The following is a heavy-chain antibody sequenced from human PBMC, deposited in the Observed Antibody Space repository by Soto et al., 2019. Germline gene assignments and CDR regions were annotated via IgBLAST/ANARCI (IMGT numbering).Heavy chain of an antibody. D-gene: IGHD4-17*01. CDR1: GFTFSSYG. CDR3: AKGSYGFDY. CDR2: ISYDGSNK. J-gene: IGHJ4*02. Sequence: QVQLVESGGGVVQPGRSLRLSCAASGFTFSSYGMHWVRQAPGKGLEWVAVISYDGSNKYYADSVKGRFTISRDNSNNTRYLVMNSLRAEDTAVYYCAKGSYGFDYWGQGTLVTVSS. V-gene: IGHV3-30*18.